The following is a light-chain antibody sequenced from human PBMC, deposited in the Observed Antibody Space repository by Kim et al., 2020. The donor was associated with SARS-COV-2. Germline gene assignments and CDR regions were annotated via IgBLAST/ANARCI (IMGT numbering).Light chain of an antibody. J-gene: IGKJ2*01. CDR2: RAF. V-gene: IGKV1-5*03. CDR3: QQYNTYST. CDR1: QSISSW. Sequence: DIQMTQSPSTLSASVGDRVTITCRASQSISSWLAWYQQKPGKAPNLLIYRAFNLETGVPSRFSGSGSGTEFTLTISSLQPDDFATYYCQQYNTYSTFGQGTKLEI.